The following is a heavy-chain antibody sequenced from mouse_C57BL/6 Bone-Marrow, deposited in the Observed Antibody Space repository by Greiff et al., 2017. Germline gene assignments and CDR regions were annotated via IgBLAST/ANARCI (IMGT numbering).Heavy chain of an antibody. J-gene: IGHJ3*01. D-gene: IGHD2-5*01. CDR2: INPSNGGT. CDR1: GYPFPGYW. Sequence: VQLQQPGTERGKPGASVKWSGKASGYPFPGYWRHWVKQRPGQGLEWIGIINPSNGGTNYNEKFKSKATLTVDKSSSTAYMQLSSLTSEDSAVYYCARNGNYYSNYLFAYWGQGTLVTVSA. CDR3: ARNGNYYSNYLFAY. V-gene: IGHV1-53*01.